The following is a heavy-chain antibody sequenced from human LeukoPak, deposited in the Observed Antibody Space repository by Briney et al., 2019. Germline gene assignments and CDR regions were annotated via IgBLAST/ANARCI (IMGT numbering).Heavy chain of an antibody. CDR1: GFSFSDYS. Sequence: GGSLRLSCAASGFSFSDYSMNWVRQAPGKGLEWVSCISSTSSYFSYADSMKGRFTISRDNAKNSLYLQMNSLRAEDTAVYYCARGTGAFDIWGQGTVVTVSS. V-gene: IGHV3-21*01. CDR2: ISSTSSYF. D-gene: IGHD2-8*02. CDR3: ARGTGAFDI. J-gene: IGHJ3*02.